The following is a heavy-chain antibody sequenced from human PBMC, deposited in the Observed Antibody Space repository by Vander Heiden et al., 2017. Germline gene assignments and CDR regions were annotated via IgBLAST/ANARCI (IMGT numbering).Heavy chain of an antibody. CDR1: GFTFSSYG. CDR2: ISYDGSNK. CDR3: ARGTYYDFWSGYPQEGTYYFDY. J-gene: IGHJ4*02. D-gene: IGHD3-3*01. Sequence: QVQLVESGGGVVQPGRSLRLSCAASGFTFSSYGMPRVRPAPGKGLGWVAVISYDGSNKDYADSVKGRFTISRDNSKNTLYLQMNSLRAEDTAVYYCARGTYYDFWSGYPQEGTYYFDYWGQGTLVTVSS. V-gene: IGHV3-30*03.